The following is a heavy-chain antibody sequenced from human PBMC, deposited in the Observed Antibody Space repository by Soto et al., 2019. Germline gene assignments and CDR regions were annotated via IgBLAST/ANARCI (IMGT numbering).Heavy chain of an antibody. J-gene: IGHJ4*02. V-gene: IGHV1-46*01. CDR3: GRVQIASGWRYAGDY. CDR2: INPFDGTA. CDR1: GYTFTTYY. Sequence: QVQLVQSGAEVKKPGASVKVSCKASGYTFTTYYMHWVRQAPGQGLDWMGIINPFDGTATYAQKFQGRVTMTRGKSTNNVYIELRSLRSEDTGVFFWGRVQIASGWRYAGDYWGQGTLVTVSS. D-gene: IGHD6-19*01.